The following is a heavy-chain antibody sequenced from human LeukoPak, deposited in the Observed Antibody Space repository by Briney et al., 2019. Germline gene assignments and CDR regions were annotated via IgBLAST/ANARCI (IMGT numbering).Heavy chain of an antibody. CDR3: TTEDIVVVPAAIPYYYYMDV. CDR2: IKSKTDGGTT. CDR1: GFTFSNAW. V-gene: IGHV3-15*01. D-gene: IGHD2-2*01. Sequence: GGSLRLSCAASGFTFSNAWMSWVRQAPGKGLEWVGRIKSKTDGGTTDYAAPVKGRFTISRDDSKNTLYLQMNSLKTEDTAVYYCTTEDIVVVPAAIPYYYYMDVWAKGPRSPSP. J-gene: IGHJ6*03.